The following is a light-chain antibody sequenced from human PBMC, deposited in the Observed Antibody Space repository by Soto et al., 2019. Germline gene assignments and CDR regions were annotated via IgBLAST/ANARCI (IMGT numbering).Light chain of an antibody. J-gene: IGKJ3*01. CDR3: QQYNNWPFT. CDR2: GAS. CDR1: QSVSSN. Sequence: EIVMTQSPATLSVSPGERATLSCRASQSVSSNLAWYQQKPGQAPRLLIYGASTRATGIPARFSGSGSGTEFTLTISSLQSADFAVSYCQQYNNWPFTFGPGTKVDIK. V-gene: IGKV3-15*01.